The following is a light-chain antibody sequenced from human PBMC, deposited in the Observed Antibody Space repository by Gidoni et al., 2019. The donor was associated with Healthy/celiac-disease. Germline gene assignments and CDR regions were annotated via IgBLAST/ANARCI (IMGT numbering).Light chain of an antibody. CDR2: DAS. CDR1: QSVSSN. J-gene: IGKJ1*01. Sequence: EIVMTQPPATPSASPGERATISCRASQSVSSNLAWYQQKPGQTPRLLIYDASTRATGIPARFSSSRSGTEFTLTISSMQSEDFAVYYCQQYSYWTPWTFXQXTKVEIK. V-gene: IGKV3-15*01. CDR3: QQYSYWTPWT.